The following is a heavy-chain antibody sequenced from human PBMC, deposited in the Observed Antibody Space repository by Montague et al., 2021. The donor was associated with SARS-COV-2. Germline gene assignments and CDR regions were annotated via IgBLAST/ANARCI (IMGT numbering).Heavy chain of an antibody. CDR3: ARESLHLTGYYNDYFDY. D-gene: IGHD3-9*01. J-gene: IGHJ4*02. CDR1: GGSISSGSYY. Sequence: TLSLTCTVSGGSISSGSYYWNWIRQPVGKGLEWIGRIYTSGSTNYNPSLKSRVTISVDTSKNQFSLKLSSVTAADTAVYYCARESLHLTGYYNDYFDYWGQGTLVTVSS. V-gene: IGHV4-61*02. CDR2: IYTSGST.